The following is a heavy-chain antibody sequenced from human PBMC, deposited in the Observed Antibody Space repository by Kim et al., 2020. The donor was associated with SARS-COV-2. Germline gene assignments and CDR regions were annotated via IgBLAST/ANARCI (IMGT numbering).Heavy chain of an antibody. CDR3: LGSTFDY. CDR2: SGGST. D-gene: IGHD7-27*01. J-gene: IGHJ4*02. Sequence: SGGSTYYADSVKGRFTISRDNSKNTLYLQRNSLRAEDTAVYYCLGSTFDYWGQGTLVTVSS. V-gene: IGHV3-66*01.